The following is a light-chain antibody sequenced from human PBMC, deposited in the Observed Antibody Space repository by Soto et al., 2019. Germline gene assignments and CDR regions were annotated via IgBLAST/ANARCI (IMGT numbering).Light chain of an antibody. CDR2: DAS. CDR3: QVRDVWPT. CDR1: QSVSTS. J-gene: IGKJ1*01. Sequence: IVLTQSPATLSLSPGERAALSCRASQSVSTSLAWYQHKPGQAPRLIIYDASKRAPGIPARFSGSGSGTDFTLTISSPEPEDFAVYYCQVRDVWPTVCQGTKV. V-gene: IGKV3-11*01.